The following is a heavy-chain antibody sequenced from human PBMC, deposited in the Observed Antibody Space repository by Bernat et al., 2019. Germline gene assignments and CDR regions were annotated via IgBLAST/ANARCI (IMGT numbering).Heavy chain of an antibody. CDR2: ISYDGSNK. CDR1: GFTFSSYG. CDR3: AKGMYYYDSSGYYLPLYYYYGMDV. Sequence: QVQLVESGGGVVQPGRSLRLSCAASGFTFSSYGMHWVRQAPGKVLEWVAVISYDGSNKYYADSVKGRFTISRDNSKNTLYLQMNSLRAEDTAVYYCAKGMYYYDSSGYYLPLYYYYGMDVWGQGTTVTVSS. D-gene: IGHD3-22*01. V-gene: IGHV3-30*18. J-gene: IGHJ6*02.